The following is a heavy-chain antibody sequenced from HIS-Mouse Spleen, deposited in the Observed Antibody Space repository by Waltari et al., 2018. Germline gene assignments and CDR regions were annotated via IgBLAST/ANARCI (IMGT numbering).Heavy chain of an antibody. CDR1: GGSISSYY. Sequence: QVQLQESGPGLVKPSETLSLTCTVSGGSISSYYWSWIRQPPGKGLEWIGYIYYSGSTNYNPSRKSRVTISVDTAKNQFSLKLSSVTAADTAVYYCARIAMIVSTKGAFDIWGQGTMVTVSS. D-gene: IGHD3-22*01. V-gene: IGHV4-59*01. CDR3: ARIAMIVSTKGAFDI. J-gene: IGHJ3*02. CDR2: IYYSGST.